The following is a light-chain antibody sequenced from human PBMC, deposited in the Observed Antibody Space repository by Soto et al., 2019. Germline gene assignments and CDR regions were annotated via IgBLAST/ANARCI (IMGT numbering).Light chain of an antibody. CDR1: SSDVGGFNY. J-gene: IGLJ2*01. CDR3: SSYTSRSTVV. V-gene: IGLV2-14*03. Sequence: QSALTQPASVSGSPGQSITISCTGTSSDVGGFNYVSWYQHQPGKAPRLMIYDVTNRPSGVSDRLSGSKSGNTASLTISGLRAEDEGDYYCSSYTSRSTVVFGGGTKLTV. CDR2: DVT.